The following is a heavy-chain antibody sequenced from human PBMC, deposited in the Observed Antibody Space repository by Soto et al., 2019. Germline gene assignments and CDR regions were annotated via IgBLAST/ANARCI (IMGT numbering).Heavy chain of an antibody. CDR1: GFTFSSYA. Sequence: GGSLRLSCAASGFTFSSYAMSWVRQAPGKGLEWVSAISGSGGSTYYADSVKGRFTISRDNSKNTLYLQMNSLRAEDTAVYYCAKGPSKVRGVIKDAFDIWGQGTMVTVSS. D-gene: IGHD3-10*01. CDR3: AKGPSKVRGVIKDAFDI. V-gene: IGHV3-23*01. J-gene: IGHJ3*02. CDR2: ISGSGGST.